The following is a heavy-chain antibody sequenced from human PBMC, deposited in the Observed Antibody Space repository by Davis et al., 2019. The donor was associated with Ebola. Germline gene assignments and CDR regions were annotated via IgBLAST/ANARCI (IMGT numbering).Heavy chain of an antibody. CDR3: ARDQGNYGDVPYYYYGMDV. CDR2: INSDGSST. D-gene: IGHD4-17*01. J-gene: IGHJ6*02. CDR1: GFTFSSYW. Sequence: HTGGSLRLSCAASGFTFSSYWMHWVRHAPGKGLVWVSRINSDGSSTSYADSVKGRFTISRDNAKNTLYLQMNSLRAEDTAVYYCARDQGNYGDVPYYYYGMDVWGQGTTVTVSS. V-gene: IGHV3-74*01.